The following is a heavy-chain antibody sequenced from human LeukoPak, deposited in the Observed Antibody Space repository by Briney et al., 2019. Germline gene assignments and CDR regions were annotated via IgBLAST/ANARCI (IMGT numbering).Heavy chain of an antibody. V-gene: IGHV3-66*01. D-gene: IGHD2-15*01. J-gene: IGHJ6*02. Sequence: PGGSLRLSCAASGFTVSSNYMSWVRQAPGKGLEWVSVIYSGGSTYYADSVKGRFTISRDNSKNTLYLQMNSLRAEDTAVYYCARDRARRYCSGGSCYSGYYGMDVWGQGTTVTVYS. CDR2: IYSGGST. CDR1: GFTVSSNY. CDR3: ARDRARRYCSGGSCYSGYYGMDV.